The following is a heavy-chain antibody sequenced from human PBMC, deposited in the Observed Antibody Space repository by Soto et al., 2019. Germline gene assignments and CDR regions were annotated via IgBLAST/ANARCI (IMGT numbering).Heavy chain of an antibody. D-gene: IGHD5-12*01. CDR3: VRHAQWIIRAY. V-gene: IGHV4-39*01. CDR2: IIYSGDM. J-gene: IGHJ4*02. Sequence: SETVSLTFNVSGASISSYNYWGGFRQPPWKGLEWIGSIIYSGDMXXNPSLQSRXTLFVYTSKNQXSLKLXSVTAADTAVYYCVRHAQWIIRAYWGQGSLVTVX. CDR1: GASISSYNY.